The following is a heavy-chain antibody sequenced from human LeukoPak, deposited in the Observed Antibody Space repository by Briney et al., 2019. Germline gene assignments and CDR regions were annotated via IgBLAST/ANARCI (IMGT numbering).Heavy chain of an antibody. V-gene: IGHV4-39*01. CDR1: GASVHSSSFY. CDR2: ILFSGST. Sequence: SETLSLTCSDSGASVHSSSFYWGWIRQSPGKGLEWIAHILFSGSTQYSPSLKSRVTISIDTSKSQFFLKLTSVSAADTAVYYCARHRRYYDDYIDYWGQGTLVVVSS. CDR3: ARHRRYYDDYIDY. D-gene: IGHD3-3*01. J-gene: IGHJ4*02.